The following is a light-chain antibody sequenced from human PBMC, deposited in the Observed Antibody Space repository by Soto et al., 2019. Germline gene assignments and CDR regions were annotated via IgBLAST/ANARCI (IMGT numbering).Light chain of an antibody. CDR2: DVS. Sequence: QSALTQPRSLSGSPGQSVTISCTGASTYVGTYNYVSWYQQHPGKAPKLMIYDVSERPSGVPNRFSGSKSGNTAYLTISGLQAEHEADYYCCSYADTSTAAFGGGTKLTVL. CDR3: CSYADTSTAA. J-gene: IGLJ2*01. V-gene: IGLV2-11*01. CDR1: STYVGTYNY.